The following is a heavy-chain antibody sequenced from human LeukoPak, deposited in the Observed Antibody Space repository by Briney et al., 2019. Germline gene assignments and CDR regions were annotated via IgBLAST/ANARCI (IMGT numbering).Heavy chain of an antibody. Sequence: ASVKVSCKASGYTFTGYYMHWVRQAPGQGLEWMGWINPNSGGTNYAQKFQGRVTMTRDTSISTAYMELSRLRSDDTAVYYCARDPERIAVAGSYIYYYYYMDVWGKGTTVTVSS. V-gene: IGHV1-2*02. CDR2: INPNSGGT. CDR1: GYTFTGYY. CDR3: ARDPERIAVAGSYIYYYYYMDV. D-gene: IGHD6-19*01. J-gene: IGHJ6*03.